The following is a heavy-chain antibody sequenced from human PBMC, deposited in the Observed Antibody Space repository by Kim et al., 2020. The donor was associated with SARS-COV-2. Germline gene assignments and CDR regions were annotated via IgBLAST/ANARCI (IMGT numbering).Heavy chain of an antibody. V-gene: IGHV1-46*01. CDR1: GYTFTSYY. J-gene: IGHJ4*02. CDR2: INPSGGST. D-gene: IGHD3-22*01. Sequence: ASVKVSCKASGYTFTSYYMHWVRQAPGQGLEWMGIINPSGGSTSYAQKFQGRVTMTRDTSTSTVYMELSSLRSEDTAVYYYARDLTNYYDSSGYYPDLDYCGQGTLVTVSS. CDR3: ARDLTNYYDSSGYYPDLDY.